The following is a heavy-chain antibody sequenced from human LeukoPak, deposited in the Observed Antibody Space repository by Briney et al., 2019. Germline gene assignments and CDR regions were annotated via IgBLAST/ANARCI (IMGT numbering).Heavy chain of an antibody. J-gene: IGHJ4*02. Sequence: GSSVKVSCKASGYTFTGYYMHWVRQAPGQGLEWMGRTNPNSGGTNYVEKLQGRVTMTRDTSISTAYMEVSRLTSDDTAMYYCARWSNSGFDYWGQGTLVTVSS. CDR2: TNPNSGGT. V-gene: IGHV1-2*02. D-gene: IGHD1-26*01. CDR3: ARWSNSGFDY. CDR1: GYTFTGYY.